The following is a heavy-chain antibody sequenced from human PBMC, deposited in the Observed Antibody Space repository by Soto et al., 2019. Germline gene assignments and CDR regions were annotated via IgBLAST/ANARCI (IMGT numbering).Heavy chain of an antibody. V-gene: IGHV3-49*03. CDR1: GFTFGDYA. D-gene: IGHD6-13*01. Sequence: GSLRLSCRAFGFTFGDYAMSWFRQAPGKGLEWVGFIRSKAYGGTTEYAASVKGRFTISRDDSKSIAYLQMNSLKTEDTAVYYCTRGLSIAAAGTAYYYGMDVWGQGTTVTVSS. CDR3: TRGLSIAAAGTAYYYGMDV. J-gene: IGHJ6*02. CDR2: IRSKAYGGTT.